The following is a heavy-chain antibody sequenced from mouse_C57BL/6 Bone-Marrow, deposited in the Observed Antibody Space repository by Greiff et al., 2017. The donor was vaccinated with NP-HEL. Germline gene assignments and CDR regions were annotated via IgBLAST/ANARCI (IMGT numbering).Heavy chain of an antibody. J-gene: IGHJ2*01. CDR2: ISNLAYSI. Sequence: DVQLQESGGGLVQPGGSLKLSCAASGFTFSDYGMAWVRQAPRKGPEWVAFISNLAYSIYYADTVTGRFTISRENAKNTLYLEMSSLRSEDTAMYYCARHYYGSSYVWYYFDYWGQGTTLTVSS. CDR1: GFTFSDYG. CDR3: ARHYYGSSYVWYYFDY. D-gene: IGHD1-1*01. V-gene: IGHV5-15*01.